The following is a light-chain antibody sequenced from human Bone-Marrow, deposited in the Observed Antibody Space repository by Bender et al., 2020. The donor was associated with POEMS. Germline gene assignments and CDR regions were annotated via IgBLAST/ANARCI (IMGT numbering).Light chain of an antibody. CDR1: SSNIGSNHD. Sequence: QSVLTQPPSVSGAPGQRVSISCAGNSSNIGSNHDVHWYQQFPGTAPKLLVYGNSNRPSGVPKRFSGSRSGLSGSLTITGLQPEDEADYYCQSCDSRLGGSVFGGGTKLTVL. V-gene: IGLV1-40*01. CDR2: GNS. CDR3: QSCDSRLGGSV. J-gene: IGLJ3*02.